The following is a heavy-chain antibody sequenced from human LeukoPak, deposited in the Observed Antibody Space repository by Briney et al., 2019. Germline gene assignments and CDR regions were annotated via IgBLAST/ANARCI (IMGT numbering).Heavy chain of an antibody. CDR3: AKDLGLVMATSSVGYFDY. CDR2: IRYDGSNK. V-gene: IGHV3-30*02. CDR1: GFTFSSYG. Sequence: RGSLRLSCAASGFTFSSYGMHWVRQAPGKGLEWVAFIRYDGSNKYYADSVKGRFTISRDNSKNTLYLQMNSLRAEDTAVYYCAKDLGLVMATSSVGYFDYWGQGTLVTVSS. D-gene: IGHD5-24*01. J-gene: IGHJ4*02.